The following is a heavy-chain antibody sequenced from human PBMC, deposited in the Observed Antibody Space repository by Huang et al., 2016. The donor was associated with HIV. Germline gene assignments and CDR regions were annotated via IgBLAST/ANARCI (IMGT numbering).Heavy chain of an antibody. D-gene: IGHD3-22*01. CDR1: GFSFSSSA. V-gene: IGHV3-23*01. Sequence: EVHLLESGGGLVQPGGSLRLSCAAFGFSFSSSAMRWVRQAPGRVVEWVSTVSNSASSRHYSDSVRGRFTISRDNSKDTLYLQMNSLRAEDTALYYCAKDLVTYDSSGSVWGQGTLVTVSS. CDR3: AKDLVTYDSSGSV. J-gene: IGHJ4*02. CDR2: VSNSASSR.